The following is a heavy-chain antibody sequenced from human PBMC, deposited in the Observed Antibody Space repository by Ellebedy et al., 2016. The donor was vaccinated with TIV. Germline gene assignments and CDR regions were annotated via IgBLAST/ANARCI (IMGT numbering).Heavy chain of an antibody. D-gene: IGHD3-10*01. CDR3: ARGPGSYDLYRY. V-gene: IGHV1-69*13. CDR1: GGTFSSYA. J-gene: IGHJ4*02. CDR2: IIPIFGTA. Sequence: AASVKVSCKASGGTFSSYAISWARQAPGQGLEWMGGIIPIFGTANCAQKFQGRVTITADESTSTAYMELSSLRSEDTAVYYCARGPGSYDLYRYWGQGTLVTVSS.